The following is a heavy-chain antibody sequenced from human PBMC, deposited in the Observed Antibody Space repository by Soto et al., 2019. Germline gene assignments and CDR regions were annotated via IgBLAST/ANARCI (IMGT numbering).Heavy chain of an antibody. CDR3: ARRTPTVTTRGMDV. CDR2: INHSGST. J-gene: IGHJ6*04. D-gene: IGHD4-17*01. Sequence: PSETLSLTCTVSGGSISSGGYYWSWIRQHPGKGLEWIGYINHSGSTNYNPSLKSRVTISVDTSKNQFSLKLSSVTAADTAVYYCARRTPTVTTRGMDVWGKGTTVTVSS. CDR1: GGSISSGGYY. V-gene: IGHV4-31*03.